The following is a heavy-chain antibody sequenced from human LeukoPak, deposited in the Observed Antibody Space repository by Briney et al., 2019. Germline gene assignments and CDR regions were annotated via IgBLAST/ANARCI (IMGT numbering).Heavy chain of an antibody. V-gene: IGHV4-59*01. Sequence: SETLSLTCTVSGGSISSYYWGWIRQPPGKGLEWIGYIYYSGSTNYNPSLKSRVTISVDTSKNQFSLKLSSVTTADTAVYYCARVQESGWSLYYFDYWGQGTLVTVSS. J-gene: IGHJ4*02. CDR1: GGSISSYY. CDR2: IYYSGST. D-gene: IGHD6-19*01. CDR3: ARVQESGWSLYYFDY.